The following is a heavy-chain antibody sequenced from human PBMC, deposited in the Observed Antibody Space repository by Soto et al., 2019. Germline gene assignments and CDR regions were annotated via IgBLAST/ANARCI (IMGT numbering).Heavy chain of an antibody. D-gene: IGHD6-19*01. J-gene: IGHJ6*02. V-gene: IGHV1-8*01. CDR3: ARAVIAVAASYGMDV. Sequence: QVQLVQSGAEVKKPGASVKVSCKASGYTFTSYDINWVRQATGQGLEWMGWMNPNSGNTGYAQKFQGRVTMTRTTSISTAYMELSSLRSEDTAVYYCARAVIAVAASYGMDVWGQGTTVTVSS. CDR1: GYTFTSYD. CDR2: MNPNSGNT.